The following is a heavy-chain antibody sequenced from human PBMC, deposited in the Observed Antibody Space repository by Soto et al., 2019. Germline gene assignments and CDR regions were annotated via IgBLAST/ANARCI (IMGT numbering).Heavy chain of an antibody. D-gene: IGHD3-3*01. Sequence: QVQVVQSGTEVKKPGASVKVSCKASGYTFTDYYIHWVRQARGQGLEWMGWINPKRGGTNYAQKFQGRVPVTNDTSISTAYMELSSLRSEDTAVYYWARGGITIFGVVDYWGQGTLVTVSS. J-gene: IGHJ4*02. CDR3: ARGGITIFGVVDY. CDR1: GYTFTDYY. V-gene: IGHV1-2*02. CDR2: INPKRGGT.